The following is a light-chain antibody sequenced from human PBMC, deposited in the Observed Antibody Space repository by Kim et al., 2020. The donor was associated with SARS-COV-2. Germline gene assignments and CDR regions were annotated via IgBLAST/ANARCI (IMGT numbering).Light chain of an antibody. J-gene: IGKJ5*01. V-gene: IGKV1-9*01. CDR2: AAS. CDR3: QQLNSYPP. Sequence: DIQLTQSPSFLSASVGDRVTITCRASQGISSYLAWYQQKPGKAPKLLIYAASTLQGGVPSRFSGSGSGTEFTLTISSLQPEDFATYYCQQLNSYPPFGQGTRLEIK. CDR1: QGISSY.